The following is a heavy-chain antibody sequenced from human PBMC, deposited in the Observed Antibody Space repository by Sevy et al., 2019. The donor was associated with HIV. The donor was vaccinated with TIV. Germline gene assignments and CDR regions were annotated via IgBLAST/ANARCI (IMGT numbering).Heavy chain of an antibody. V-gene: IGHV3-30*18. D-gene: IGHD6-13*01. CDR2: ISYDGSNK. CDR1: VFTFSSYG. J-gene: IGHJ4*02. CDR3: AKVCSSSWYYFDY. Sequence: GGSLRLSCAASVFTFSSYGMHWVRQAPGKGLEWVAVISYDGSNKYYADSVKGRFTISRDKSKNTLYLQMNSLRAEDTAVYYCAKVCSSSWYYFDYWGQGTLVTVSS.